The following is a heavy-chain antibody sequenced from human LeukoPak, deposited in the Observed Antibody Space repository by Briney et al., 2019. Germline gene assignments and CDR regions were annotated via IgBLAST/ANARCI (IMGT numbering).Heavy chain of an antibody. Sequence: PGGSLRLSCAASGFTFSSYSMNWVRQAPGKGLEWVSYISSSSSTIYYADSVKGRFTISRDSAKNSLYLQMNSLRAEDTAVYYCAVLPHYNSVNYWGQGTLVTVSS. D-gene: IGHD5-24*01. J-gene: IGHJ4*02. CDR2: ISSSSSTI. CDR3: AVLPHYNSVNY. CDR1: GFTFSSYS. V-gene: IGHV3-48*01.